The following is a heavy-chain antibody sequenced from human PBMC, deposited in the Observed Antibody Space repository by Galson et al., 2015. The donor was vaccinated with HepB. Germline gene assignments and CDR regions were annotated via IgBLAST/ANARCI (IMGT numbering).Heavy chain of an antibody. CDR1: GFTFSNAW. CDR2: IKSKTDSGTT. Sequence: SLRLSCAASGFTFSNAWMSWVRQAPGKGLEWVGRIKSKTDSGTTDYAAPVKGRFTISRDDSKNTLYLQMNSLKTEDTAVYYCTTAGWDIVVVPGSYYYYMDVWGKGTTVTVSS. CDR3: TTAGWDIVVVPGSYYYYMDV. D-gene: IGHD2-2*01. J-gene: IGHJ6*03. V-gene: IGHV3-15*01.